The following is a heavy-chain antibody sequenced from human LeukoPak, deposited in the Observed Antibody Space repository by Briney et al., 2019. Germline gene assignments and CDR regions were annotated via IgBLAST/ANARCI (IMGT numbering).Heavy chain of an antibody. D-gene: IGHD1-26*01. J-gene: IGHJ4*01. CDR1: GDSVFSNSVA. CDR3: AREDRLGHFDY. Sequence: SQNLSLTCAISGDSVFSNSVAWNWIRQSPSRGLEWLGRTYYRSKWFNDYTVSMKGRVTVNPDTSKNQFSLQLNSVTPEDTAVYYCAREDRLGHFDYWGQGTLVTVSS. V-gene: IGHV6-1*01. CDR2: TYYRSKWFN.